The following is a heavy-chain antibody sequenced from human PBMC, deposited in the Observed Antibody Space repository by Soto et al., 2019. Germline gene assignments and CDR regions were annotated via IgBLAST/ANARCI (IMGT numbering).Heavy chain of an antibody. CDR2: IIPIFGTA. D-gene: IGHD3-10*01. V-gene: IGHV1-69*13. J-gene: IGHJ5*02. CDR1: GGTFSSYA. CDR3: ATFVGITMVRGTNWFDP. Sequence: ASVKVSCKASGGTFSSYAISWVRQAPGQGLEWMGGIIPIFGTANYAQKFQGRVTITADESTSTAYMELSSLRSEDTAVYYCATFVGITMVRGTNWFDPWGQGTLVTVSS.